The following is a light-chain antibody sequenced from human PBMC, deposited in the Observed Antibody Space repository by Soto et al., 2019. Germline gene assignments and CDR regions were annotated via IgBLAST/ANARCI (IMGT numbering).Light chain of an antibody. CDR1: TSDVGGYNY. V-gene: IGLV2-8*01. Sequence: QSSLTQPPSASGSPGQSVTISCTGTTSDVGGYNYVSWYQQHPGKAPKVMIYEVSQRPSGVPDRFSGSKSGHTAYLTVSGLQPEDEAEYYCCSYAGSDIFYVFGTGTQLNVL. CDR2: EVS. CDR3: CSYAGSDIFYV. J-gene: IGLJ1*01.